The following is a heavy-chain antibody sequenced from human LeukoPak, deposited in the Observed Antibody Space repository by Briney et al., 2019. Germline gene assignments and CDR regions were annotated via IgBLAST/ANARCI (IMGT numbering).Heavy chain of an antibody. CDR1: GFTFSSAW. Sequence: GGSLRLSCAASGFTFSSAWMSWVRQAPGKGLEWVGRIKSKTDGGTTDYAAPVKGRFTISRDDSKNTLYLQMNSLKTEDTAVYYCTTDRPGIAVAGTFFDYWGQGTLVTVSS. V-gene: IGHV3-15*01. D-gene: IGHD6-19*01. CDR2: IKSKTDGGTT. J-gene: IGHJ4*02. CDR3: TTDRPGIAVAGTFFDY.